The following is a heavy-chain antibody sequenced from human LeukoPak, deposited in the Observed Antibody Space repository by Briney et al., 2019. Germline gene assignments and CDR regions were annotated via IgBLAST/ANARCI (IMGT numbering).Heavy chain of an antibody. J-gene: IGHJ3*02. V-gene: IGHV3-23*01. CDR3: ARDRGYCSSTSCYDAFDI. Sequence: GGSLRLSCAASGFTFSNYGMTWVRQAPGKGLEWVSAITGNTISTYYADSVKGRFTISRDNSKNTLYLQMNSLRAEDTAVYYCARDRGYCSSTSCYDAFDIWGQGTMVTVSS. CDR1: GFTFSNYG. D-gene: IGHD2-2*01. CDR2: ITGNTIST.